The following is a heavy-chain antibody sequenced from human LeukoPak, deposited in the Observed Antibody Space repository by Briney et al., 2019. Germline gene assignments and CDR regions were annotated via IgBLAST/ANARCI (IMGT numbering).Heavy chain of an antibody. V-gene: IGHV3-7*05. CDR2: IKEDGSEK. J-gene: IGHJ4*02. CDR3: GRGMAVAV. Sequence: GGSLRLSCATSGFTFNNYWLSWVRQAPGKGLEWVAHIKEDGSEKYYVDSVKGQFTASTDSTKNSLYLQMNSLRAEDTAVYYCGRGMAVAVWGQGTLVTVSS. CDR1: GFTFNNYW. D-gene: IGHD6-19*01.